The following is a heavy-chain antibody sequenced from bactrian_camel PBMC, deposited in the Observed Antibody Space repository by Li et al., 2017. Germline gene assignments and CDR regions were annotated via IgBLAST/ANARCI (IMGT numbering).Heavy chain of an antibody. D-gene: IGHD2*01. J-gene: IGHJ4*01. Sequence: HVQLVESGGGLVQPGGSLRLSCAASGFFSGYWMHWVRQAPGKGLEWVSGISNSGGTTYYADSLKGRFTISQDITKKALYLQMNSLKPEDTATYYCAASLQWFGCRDSATIGFWGQGTQVTVS. V-gene: IGHV3S1*01. CDR1: GFFSGYW. CDR3: AASLQWFGCRDSATIGF. CDR2: ISNSGGTT.